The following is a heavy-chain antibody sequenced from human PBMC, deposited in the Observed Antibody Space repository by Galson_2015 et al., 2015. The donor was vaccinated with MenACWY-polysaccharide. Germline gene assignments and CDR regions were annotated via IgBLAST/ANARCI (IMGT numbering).Heavy chain of an antibody. CDR3: AKDTLPAAGPVTD. V-gene: IGHV3-23*01. J-gene: IGHJ1*01. CDR1: GFTFSSSV. Sequence: SLRLSCAASGFTFSSSVMRWVRQAPGKGLEWVAVIVGSGANTYYTDSVKGRFIISRDNSKNTVYLQMNSLRAEDTALYYCAKDTLPAAGPVTDWAKGTLVTVSS. CDR2: IVGSGANT. D-gene: IGHD6-13*01.